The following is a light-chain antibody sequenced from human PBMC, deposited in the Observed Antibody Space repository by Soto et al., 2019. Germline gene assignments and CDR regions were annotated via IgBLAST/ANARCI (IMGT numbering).Light chain of an antibody. V-gene: IGLV2-14*01. CDR3: SSYTSSSTLHV. CDR2: EVS. J-gene: IGLJ1*01. Sequence: QSVLTQPASVSGSPGQSITISCTGTSSDVGGYNYVSWYQQHPGKAPKLMIYEVSNRPSGVSNRFSGSKSGNTASLTISGLQAEDEADYYCSSYTSSSTLHVFGTGTKLTAL. CDR1: SSDVGGYNY.